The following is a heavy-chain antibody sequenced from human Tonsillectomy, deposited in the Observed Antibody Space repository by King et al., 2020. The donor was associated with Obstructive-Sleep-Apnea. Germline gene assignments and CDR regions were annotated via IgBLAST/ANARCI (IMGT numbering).Heavy chain of an antibody. CDR1: GFSFSTYA. CDR3: ARDRISMVRGVISYYYYGMDV. V-gene: IGHV3-30-3*01. J-gene: IGHJ6*02. Sequence: VQLVESGGGVVQPGRSLRLSCAASGFSFSTYAMHWVRQAPGKWLDWVAVMSYDGSTKYYAASVKGRFTNSRDNSKNTLFLQMNSLRAEDTAVYYCARDRISMVRGVISYYYYGMDVWGQGTTVTVSS. D-gene: IGHD3-10*01. CDR2: MSYDGSTK.